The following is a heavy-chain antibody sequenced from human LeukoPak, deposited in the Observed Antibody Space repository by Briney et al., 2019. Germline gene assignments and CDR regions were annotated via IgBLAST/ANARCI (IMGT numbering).Heavy chain of an antibody. CDR2: IYSGGST. CDR3: ARGGVYSTSAVDY. J-gene: IGHJ4*02. V-gene: IGHV3-53*01. Sequence: GGSLRLSCAASGFTVSDDYMTWVRQAPGKGLEWVSVIYSGGSTYYADSVKGRFTISRDNAKNTLYLQMNSLRADDTAVYYCARGGVYSTSAVDYWGQGTLVTVSS. D-gene: IGHD6-6*01. CDR1: GFTVSDDY.